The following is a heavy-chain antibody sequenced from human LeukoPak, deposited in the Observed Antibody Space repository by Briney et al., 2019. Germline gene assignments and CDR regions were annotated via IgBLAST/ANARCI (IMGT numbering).Heavy chain of an antibody. V-gene: IGHV1-18*01. CDR3: ARVIGYSYAPPVDY. Sequence: ASVEVSCKASGYTFTSYGISWVRQAPGQGLEWMGWISAYNGNTNYAQKLQGRVTMTTDTSTSTAYVELRSLRSDDTAVYYCARVIGYSYAPPVDYWGQGTLVTVSS. D-gene: IGHD5-18*01. CDR2: ISAYNGNT. CDR1: GYTFTSYG. J-gene: IGHJ4*02.